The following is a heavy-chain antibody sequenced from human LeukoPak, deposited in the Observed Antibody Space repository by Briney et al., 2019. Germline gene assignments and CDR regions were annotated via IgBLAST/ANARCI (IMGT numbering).Heavy chain of an antibody. J-gene: IGHJ4*02. CDR3: ARGRVQLWLRGLSGLDY. Sequence: PSETLSLTCTVSGGSISSGSYYWSWIRQPAGKGLEWIGRIYTSGSTNYNPSLKSRVTISVDTSKNQFSLKLSSVTAADTAVYYCARGRVQLWLRGLSGLDYWGQGTLVTVSS. CDR1: GGSISSGSYY. D-gene: IGHD5-18*01. CDR2: IYTSGST. V-gene: IGHV4-61*02.